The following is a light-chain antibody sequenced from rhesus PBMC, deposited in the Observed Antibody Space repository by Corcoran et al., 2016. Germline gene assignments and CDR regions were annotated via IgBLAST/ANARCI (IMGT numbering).Light chain of an antibody. CDR3: QQYSNWPLT. CDR2: GAS. CDR1: QSVSSS. Sequence: EIVMTQSPATLSLSPGERATLSCRASQSVSSSLAWYQQKPGQAPRPLIYGASSRATGIPERFSGSGSGTEFTLTISSLEPEDFAVYYCQQYSNWPLTFGGGTKVEIK. V-gene: IGKV3-42*03. J-gene: IGKJ4*01.